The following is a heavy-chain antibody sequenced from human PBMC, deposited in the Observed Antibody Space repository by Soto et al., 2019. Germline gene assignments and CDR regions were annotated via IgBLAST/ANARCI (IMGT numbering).Heavy chain of an antibody. Sequence: EVQLVASGGGLVKPGGSLRLSCAASGFTFSTYSMNWVRQAPGKGLEWVSSMSSSSTYIYYADSVKGRFTISRDNAKNSLFLQMNSLRAEDTAVYFCARDTSGIAAAGGGYGMDVWGQGTTVTVSS. D-gene: IGHD6-13*01. CDR2: MSSSSTYI. CDR3: ARDTSGIAAAGGGYGMDV. J-gene: IGHJ6*02. V-gene: IGHV3-21*01. CDR1: GFTFSTYS.